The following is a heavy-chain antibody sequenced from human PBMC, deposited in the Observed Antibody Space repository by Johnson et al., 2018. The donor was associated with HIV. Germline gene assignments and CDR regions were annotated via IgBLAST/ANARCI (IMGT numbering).Heavy chain of an antibody. J-gene: IGHJ3*02. CDR2: ISASGGNT. D-gene: IGHD2-21*02. CDR3: ARVVVVTAKGAFDI. Sequence: EVQLVESGGGLVQPGGSLRLSCAASGFTFSSYVMSWVRQAPGQGLQWVSAISASGGNTYYADSVKGRFTISRDNSKNTLYLQMNSLRAEDTAVYYCARVVVVTAKGAFDIWGQGTMVTVSS. V-gene: IGHV3-23*04. CDR1: GFTFSSYV.